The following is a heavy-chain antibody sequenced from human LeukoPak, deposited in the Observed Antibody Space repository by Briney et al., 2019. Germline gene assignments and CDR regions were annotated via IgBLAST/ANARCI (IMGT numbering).Heavy chain of an antibody. V-gene: IGHV4-34*01. CDR3: ARKTTSGYLDY. J-gene: IGHJ4*02. CDR1: GGSLSGYY. Sequence: RASETLSLTCSVYGGSLSGYYWSWIRQTPGKGLELIGEINHSGSTTYYPSFKNRVTISVDTSKNQFSLKLSSVTAADRALYYCARKTTSGYLDYWGQGTLVTVS. D-gene: IGHD3-22*01. CDR2: INHSGST.